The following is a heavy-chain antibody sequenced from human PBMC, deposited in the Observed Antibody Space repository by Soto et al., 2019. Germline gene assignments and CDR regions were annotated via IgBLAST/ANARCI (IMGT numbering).Heavy chain of an antibody. Sequence: PGGSLRLSCAASGFTFSSYAMHWVRQAPGKGLEWVAVISYDGSNKYYADSVKGRFTISRDNSKNTLYLQMNSLGAEDTAVYYCAREGYSSIYFDYWGQGTLVTVSS. J-gene: IGHJ4*02. CDR2: ISYDGSNK. D-gene: IGHD5-18*01. CDR1: GFTFSSYA. V-gene: IGHV3-30-3*01. CDR3: AREGYSSIYFDY.